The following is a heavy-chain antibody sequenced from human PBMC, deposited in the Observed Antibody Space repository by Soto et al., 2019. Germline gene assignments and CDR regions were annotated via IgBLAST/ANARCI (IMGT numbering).Heavy chain of an antibody. Sequence: GGSPRLSCAAAGFTFSSYGMHWVRQAPGKGLEWVAVIWYDGSNKYYADSVKGRFTIYRDNSKNTLYLQMNSLRAEDTAVYDCARHEPPHAAAAATGPCGQGTPVTVSA. J-gene: IGHJ5*02. V-gene: IGHV3-33*01. D-gene: IGHD6-13*01. CDR2: IWYDGSNK. CDR1: GFTFSSYG. CDR3: ARHEPPHAAAAATGP.